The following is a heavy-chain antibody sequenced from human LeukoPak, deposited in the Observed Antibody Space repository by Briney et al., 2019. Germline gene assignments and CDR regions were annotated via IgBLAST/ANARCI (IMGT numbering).Heavy chain of an antibody. CDR1: GGTFSSYA. Sequence: SVKVSCKASGGTFSSYAISWVRQAPGQGLEWMGRIIPILGIANYAQKFQGRVTITADKSTSTAYMELRSLTSDDTATYYCTRRPYFDYWGQGTLVTVSS. V-gene: IGHV1-69*04. CDR3: TRRPYFDY. CDR2: IIPILGIA. J-gene: IGHJ4*02.